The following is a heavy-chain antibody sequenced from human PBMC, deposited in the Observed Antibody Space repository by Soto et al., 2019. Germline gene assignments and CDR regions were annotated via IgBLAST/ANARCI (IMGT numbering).Heavy chain of an antibody. CDR2: INHSGST. D-gene: IGHD2-2*01. CDR3: GRVENIVVVPAAPNWFDP. Sequence: SETLSLTCAVDGGSFRGYYWSWIRQPPGKGLEWIGEINHSGSTNYNPSLKSRVTISVDTSKNQFSLKLSSVTAADTAVYYCGRVENIVVVPAAPNWFDPCGQGTLVTLSS. V-gene: IGHV4-34*01. J-gene: IGHJ5*02. CDR1: GGSFRGYY.